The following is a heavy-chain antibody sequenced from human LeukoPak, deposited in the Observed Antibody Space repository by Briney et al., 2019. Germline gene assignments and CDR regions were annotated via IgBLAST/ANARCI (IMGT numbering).Heavy chain of an antibody. CDR3: ALLAVASDFDY. J-gene: IGHJ4*02. CDR2: IGSSGTTI. CDR1: GFPFSVYE. D-gene: IGHD6-19*01. V-gene: IGHV3-48*03. Sequence: GGSLRLSCAVTGFPFSVYEMNWVRQAPGKGLEWVSNIGSSGTTIYYADSVRGRFSISRDNAKSSLYLQMNSLRVEDTAVYYCALLAVASDFDYWGQGALVTVSS.